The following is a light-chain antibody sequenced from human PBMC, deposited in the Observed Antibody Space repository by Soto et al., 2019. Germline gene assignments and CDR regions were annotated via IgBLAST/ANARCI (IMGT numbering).Light chain of an antibody. CDR2: DVS. CDR3: CSYAGSYTWV. CDR1: SSDVGAYNY. J-gene: IGLJ3*02. V-gene: IGLV2-11*01. Sequence: QSVLTQPRSVSGSPGQSVTISCTGTSSDVGAYNYVSWYQQHPGKAPKLIIFDVSKRPSGVPDRLSGSKSGNTASLTISGLQAEDEADYHCCSYAGSYTWVFGGGTKLTVL.